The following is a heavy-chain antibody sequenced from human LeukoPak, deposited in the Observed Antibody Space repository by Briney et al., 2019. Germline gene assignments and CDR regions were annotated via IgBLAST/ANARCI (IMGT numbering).Heavy chain of an antibody. D-gene: IGHD6-19*01. CDR3: AKDGHSSGWYGRFDY. CDR1: GFTFSSYG. J-gene: IGHJ4*02. Sequence: PGGSLRLSCAASGFTFSSYGMHWVRQAPGKGLEWVAVISYDGSNKYYADSVKGRFTISRDNSKNTLYLQMNSLRAEDTAVYYCAKDGHSSGWYGRFDYWGQGTLVTVSS. V-gene: IGHV3-30*18. CDR2: ISYDGSNK.